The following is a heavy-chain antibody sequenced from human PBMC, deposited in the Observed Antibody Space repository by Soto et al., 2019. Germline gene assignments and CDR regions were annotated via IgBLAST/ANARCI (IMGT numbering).Heavy chain of an antibody. Sequence: GESLKISCKGSGYSFTSYWIGWVRQMPGKGLEWMGIIYPGDSDTRYSPSFQGQVTISADKSISTAYLQWSSLKASDTAMYYCARHYCSSTSCYPVYYYYYGMDVWGQGTTVTVS. J-gene: IGHJ6*02. CDR2: IYPGDSDT. V-gene: IGHV5-51*01. D-gene: IGHD2-2*01. CDR3: ARHYCSSTSCYPVYYYYYGMDV. CDR1: GYSFTSYW.